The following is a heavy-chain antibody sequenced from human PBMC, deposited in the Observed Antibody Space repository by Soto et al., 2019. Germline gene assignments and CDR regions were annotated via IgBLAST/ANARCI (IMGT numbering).Heavy chain of an antibody. V-gene: IGHV1-18*01. CDR2: ISAYNGNR. CDR1: GYPFTSYG. D-gene: IGHD5-12*01. CDR3: ARGRIVASIHDDFEI. J-gene: IGHJ3*02. Sequence: QGQLLQSGDEVKTPGASVRVSCRASGYPFTSYGISWVRQAPGQGREWVAWISAYNGNRDIAQKFQGRVTMTLETSTGTAHMELGDMTSADTDVYYCARGRIVASIHDDFEIWGQGTNVTVSS.